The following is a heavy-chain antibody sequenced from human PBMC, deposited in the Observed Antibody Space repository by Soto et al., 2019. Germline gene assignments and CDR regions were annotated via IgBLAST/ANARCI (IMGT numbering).Heavy chain of an antibody. Sequence: EVQLVDSGGGLVQPGGSLRLSCAASEFTFRSYWMHWVRQSPGKGLVWVSRISGDGSSTNYADSVKGRFTISRANAKNTVYLQIDSLRAEDTAVYYCARSLPGTYGAFDLWGQGTMVTVSS. D-gene: IGHD1-7*01. CDR2: ISGDGSST. V-gene: IGHV3-74*01. CDR3: ARSLPGTYGAFDL. CDR1: EFTFRSYW. J-gene: IGHJ3*01.